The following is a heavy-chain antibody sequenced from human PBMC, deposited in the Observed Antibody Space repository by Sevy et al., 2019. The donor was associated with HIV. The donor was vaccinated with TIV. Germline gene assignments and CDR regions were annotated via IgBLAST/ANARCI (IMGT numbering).Heavy chain of an antibody. V-gene: IGHV3-7*01. D-gene: IGHD2-2*01. Sequence: GGSLRLSCAASGFTFSTYWMTWFRQAPGKGLEWVANINEDGTEKFYVDSVKGRFTMSRDKARNSQYLQMTSLRAEDAAVYYCARDNATVSRRVLRYYYYGTDVWGQGTTVTVSS. CDR3: ARDNATVSRRVLRYYYYGTDV. J-gene: IGHJ6*02. CDR1: GFTFSTYW. CDR2: INEDGTEK.